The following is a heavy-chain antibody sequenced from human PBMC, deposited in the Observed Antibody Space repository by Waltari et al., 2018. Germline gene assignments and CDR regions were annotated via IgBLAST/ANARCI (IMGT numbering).Heavy chain of an antibody. D-gene: IGHD7-27*01. V-gene: IGHV3-11*04. CDR2: ISSSGNTI. CDR3: ARVTDWGWYFDL. Sequence: SLRLSCAASQFTFSDYYMSWIRQAPGKGLEWLSHISSSGNTIYYAESVKGRFTISRDNAKNSLYLQMNSLRVQDTAVYHCARVTDWGWYFDLWGRGTLVIVSS. J-gene: IGHJ2*01. CDR1: QFTFSDYY.